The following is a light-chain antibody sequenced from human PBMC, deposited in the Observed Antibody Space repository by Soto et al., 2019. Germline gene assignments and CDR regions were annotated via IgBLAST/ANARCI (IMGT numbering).Light chain of an antibody. CDR1: TGAVTSGHF. V-gene: IGLV7-46*01. J-gene: IGLJ2*01. CDR3: LLSFGAAVV. CDR2: VTT. Sequence: QAVVTQEPSLTVSPGGTVTLTCGSRTGAVTSGHFPYWFQQKPGQAPRTLIYVTTRKYSWTPARFSGSLLGGKAALTLSGAQPEDEADYYCLLSFGAAVVFGGGTQLTVL.